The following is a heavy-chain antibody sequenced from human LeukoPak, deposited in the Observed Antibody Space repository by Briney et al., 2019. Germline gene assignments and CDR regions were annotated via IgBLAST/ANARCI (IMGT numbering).Heavy chain of an antibody. CDR1: GFVFSNYG. D-gene: IGHD5-12*01. Sequence: GGSLRLSCQTSGFVFSNYGMHWVRQAPGKGLEWVAFVRYDGSNEYYADSVKGRFTISRDNSKNTLYLQMNSLRAEDTAVYYCAKGRRGYDSFDYWGQGTLVTVSS. CDR2: VRYDGSNE. CDR3: AKGRRGYDSFDY. J-gene: IGHJ4*02. V-gene: IGHV3-30*02.